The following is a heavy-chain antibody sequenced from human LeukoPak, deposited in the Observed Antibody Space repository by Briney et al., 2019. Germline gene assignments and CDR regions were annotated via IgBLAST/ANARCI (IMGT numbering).Heavy chain of an antibody. CDR3: ARDGSGGGWYRGGFDY. J-gene: IGHJ4*02. V-gene: IGHV3-7*03. CDR2: IKLDGSEK. CDR1: GFIFGKYW. D-gene: IGHD6-19*01. Sequence: GGSLRLSCAASGFIFGKYWMSWVRQAPGKGLEWVANIKLDGSEKNYVDSVKGRFTISRDNTKNSLYLQMNSLRAEDTAVYYCARDGSGGGWYRGGFDYWGQGTLVTVFS.